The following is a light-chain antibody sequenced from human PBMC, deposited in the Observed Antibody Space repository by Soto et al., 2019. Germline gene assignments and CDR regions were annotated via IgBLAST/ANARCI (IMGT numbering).Light chain of an antibody. J-gene: IGKJ1*01. CDR3: QQLRNWPWT. CDR2: GAS. V-gene: IGKV3D-15*01. Sequence: EIVLTQSPGTLSVSPGDRVTLSCRASQSISINLAWYQHNPGQAPRLLIHGASTRATGVPARISGSGSGTEGNLTISSLQSEEGAVDYCQQLRNWPWTVGQGTQVDIK. CDR1: QSISIN.